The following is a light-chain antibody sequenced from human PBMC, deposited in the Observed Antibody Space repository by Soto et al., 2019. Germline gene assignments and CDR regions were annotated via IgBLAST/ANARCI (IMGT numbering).Light chain of an antibody. CDR1: QSVSSTY. V-gene: IGKV3-20*01. Sequence: IVVTQSPGTLSLSPGERATLSCRASQSVSSTYIAWYQQNPGQAPRLLIYGASSRATGIPDRFSGSGSGTDFTLTISRLEPEDFAVYFCQQYGRSPPFTFGQGTKVAIK. CDR3: QQYGRSPPFT. CDR2: GAS. J-gene: IGKJ2*01.